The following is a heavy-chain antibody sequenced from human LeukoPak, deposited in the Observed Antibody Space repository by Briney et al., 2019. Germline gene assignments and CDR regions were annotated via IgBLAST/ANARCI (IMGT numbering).Heavy chain of an antibody. D-gene: IGHD1-26*01. Sequence: GGSLRLSCAASGVTVRGSYMSWLRQAPGKGLESVSVIYTRGDTYYADSVKGRFTLSRGSPHNTLYLQMNTLKTEDTAVYYWVRVRYSGSWFPVPNFDCWGQGTLVTVSS. CDR3: VRVRYSGSWFPVPNFDC. V-gene: IGHV3-66*01. CDR1: GVTVRGSY. CDR2: IYTRGDT. J-gene: IGHJ4*02.